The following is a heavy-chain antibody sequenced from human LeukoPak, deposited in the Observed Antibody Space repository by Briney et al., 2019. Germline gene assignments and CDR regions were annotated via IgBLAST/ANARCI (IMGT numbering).Heavy chain of an antibody. CDR2: IYYSGST. V-gene: IGHV4-61*01. D-gene: IGHD3-10*01. Sequence: RSDTVSLTCTVCGGSVSSGSDYGSWIRQPPGKGLEWFGYIYYSGSTNYNPSLKSRVTISVDTSKNQFSLKLSSVTAADTAVYYCAREYYYGSGSYYTYFFDYWGQGTLVTVSS. CDR1: GGSVSSGSDY. J-gene: IGHJ4*02. CDR3: AREYYYGSGSYYTYFFDY.